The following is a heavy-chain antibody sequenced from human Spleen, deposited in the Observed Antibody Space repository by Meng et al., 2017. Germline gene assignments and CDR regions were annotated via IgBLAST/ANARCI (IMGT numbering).Heavy chain of an antibody. V-gene: IGHV4-59*01. CDR3: ASVSSSGDLVY. CDR1: GGSMSRYY. D-gene: IGHD6-13*01. CDR2: IYRGST. Sequence: SETLSLTCTVSGGSMSRYYWSWIRQSPGKGLEWIGYIYRGSTNYNPSLKSRVTISVDTSKNQFSLKLTSVTAADTAVYYCASVSSSGDLVYWGQGTRVTGAS. J-gene: IGHJ4*02.